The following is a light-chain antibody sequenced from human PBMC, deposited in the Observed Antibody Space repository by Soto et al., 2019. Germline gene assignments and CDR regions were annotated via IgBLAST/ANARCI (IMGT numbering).Light chain of an antibody. Sequence: EIVMTQSPATLSVSPGERATLSCRASQSVSSNLAWYQQKPGQAPTLLIYGASARATGIPARCSGSGSGTEFTLTISSLQSEDFAVYYCQHYNNWPFTFGQGTKLEIK. CDR1: QSVSSN. CDR3: QHYNNWPFT. V-gene: IGKV3-15*01. J-gene: IGKJ2*01. CDR2: GAS.